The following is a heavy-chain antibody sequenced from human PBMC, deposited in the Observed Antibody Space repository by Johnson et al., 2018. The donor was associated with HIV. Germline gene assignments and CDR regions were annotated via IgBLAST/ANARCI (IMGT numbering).Heavy chain of an antibody. D-gene: IGHD3-3*01. CDR2: IKQDGSEK. CDR3: AKSVRYNFWSGYQGDDAFDI. J-gene: IGHJ3*02. CDR1: GFSFSRYW. V-gene: IGHV3-7*02. Sequence: EVQLVESGGGLVQPGGSLRLSCAASGFSFSRYWMSWVRQAPGKGLEWVANIKQDGSEKYYVDSVKGRFTISRDNAKNTLYLQMNSLRAEDTAVYYCAKSVRYNFWSGYQGDDAFDIWGQGTMVTVSS.